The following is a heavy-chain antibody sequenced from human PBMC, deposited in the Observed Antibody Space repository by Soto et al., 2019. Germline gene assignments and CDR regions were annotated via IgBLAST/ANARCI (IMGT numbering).Heavy chain of an antibody. CDR1: GYSFSNYD. J-gene: IGHJ5*02. CDR2: INAGNGNS. V-gene: IGHV1-3*01. Sequence: ASVKVSCKASGYSFSNYDMHWVRQAPGQRPEWMGGINAGNGNSLYSQKFQGRLVISRDTSASTAYMELSSLRSEDTALYYCARDGPEYCSGGSCYGPWFDHWGQGTLVTVSS. CDR3: ARDGPEYCSGGSCYGPWFDH. D-gene: IGHD2-15*01.